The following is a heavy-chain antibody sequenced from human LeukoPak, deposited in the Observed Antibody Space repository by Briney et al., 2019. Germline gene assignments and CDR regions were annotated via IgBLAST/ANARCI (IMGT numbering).Heavy chain of an antibody. CDR3: AKEYCSTTNCLGD. D-gene: IGHD2-2*01. CDR2: ISYDGSEE. V-gene: IGHV3-30*18. J-gene: IGHJ4*02. Sequence: GRSLRLSCAAPGFTFSTYVFHWVRQAPGKGLEWVAVISYDGSEEYYAGSVKGRFTISRDNSKNTLYLQMTSLRAEDTAVYYCAKEYCSTTNCLGDWGLGTLVTVSS. CDR1: GFTFSTYV.